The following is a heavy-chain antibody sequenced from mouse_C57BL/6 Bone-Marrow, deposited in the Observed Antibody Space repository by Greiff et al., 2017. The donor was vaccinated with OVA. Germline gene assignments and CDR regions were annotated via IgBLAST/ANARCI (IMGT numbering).Heavy chain of an antibody. CDR2: INPSSGYT. CDR3: ARKGILLRFPFDY. D-gene: IGHD1-1*01. Sequence: VQLQQSGAELARPGASVKMSCKASGYTFTSYTMHWVKQRPGQGLEWIGYINPSSGYTKYNQKFKDKATLTADKSSSTAYMQLSSLTSEDSAVYYCARKGILLRFPFDYWGQGTTLTVSS. J-gene: IGHJ2*01. V-gene: IGHV1-4*01. CDR1: GYTFTSYT.